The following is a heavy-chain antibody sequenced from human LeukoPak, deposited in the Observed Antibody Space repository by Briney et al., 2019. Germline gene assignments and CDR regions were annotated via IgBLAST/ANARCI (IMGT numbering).Heavy chain of an antibody. J-gene: IGHJ4*02. CDR3: ARASCSGGSCSFDY. CDR2: IYYSGST. Sequence: SETLSLTCTVSGGSISSYYWSWIRQPPGKGLEWTGYIYYSGSTNYNPSLKSRVTISVDTSKNQFSLKLSSVTAADTAVYYCARASCSGGSCSFDYWGQGTLVTVSS. V-gene: IGHV4-59*01. D-gene: IGHD2-15*01. CDR1: GGSISSYY.